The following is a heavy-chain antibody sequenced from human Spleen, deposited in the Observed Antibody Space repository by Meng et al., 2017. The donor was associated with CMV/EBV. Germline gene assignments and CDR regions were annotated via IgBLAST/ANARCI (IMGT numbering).Heavy chain of an antibody. CDR3: GRDMDV. CDR2: IDSGSRTI. Sequence: GGSLRLSCAASGFTFSTYAMNWVRQAPGKGLEWLSYIDSGSRTIYYADSVKGRFTISRDNAKNSMYLQMNSLRVEDTAVYYCGRDMDVWGQGTTVTVSS. J-gene: IGHJ6*02. CDR1: GFTFSTYA. V-gene: IGHV3-48*04.